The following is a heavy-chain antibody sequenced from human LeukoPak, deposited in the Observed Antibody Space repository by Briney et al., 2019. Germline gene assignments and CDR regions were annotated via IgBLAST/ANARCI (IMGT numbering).Heavy chain of an antibody. CDR1: GYSFMKYG. CDR2: ISADNGNT. Sequence: ASVKVSCKASGYSFMKYGISWVRQAPGQGLEWMGWISADNGNTYYTQKFQGRVTFATDTSTSTAYMELRSLRSDDTAVYYCARGRGYYDSSGYYRYYYYMDVWGKGTTVTVSS. V-gene: IGHV1-18*01. J-gene: IGHJ6*03. CDR3: ARGRGYYDSSGYYRYYYYMDV. D-gene: IGHD3-22*01.